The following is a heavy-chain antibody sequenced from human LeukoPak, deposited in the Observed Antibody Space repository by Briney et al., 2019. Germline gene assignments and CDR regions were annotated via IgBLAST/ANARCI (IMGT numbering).Heavy chain of an antibody. V-gene: IGHV3-30*03. Sequence: PGGSLRLSCAASGFTFSSYGMHWVRQAPGKGLEWVAVISYDGSNKYYADSVKGRFTISRDNSKNTLYLQMNSLRAEDTAVYYCASPLTGEFDYWGQGTLATVSS. J-gene: IGHJ4*02. CDR1: GFTFSSYG. D-gene: IGHD7-27*01. CDR2: ISYDGSNK. CDR3: ASPLTGEFDY.